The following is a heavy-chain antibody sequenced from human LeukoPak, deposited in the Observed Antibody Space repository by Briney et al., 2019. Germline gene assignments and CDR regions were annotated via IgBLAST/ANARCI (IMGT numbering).Heavy chain of an antibody. V-gene: IGHV4-39*07. CDR3: AREITVTFLDAFDM. J-gene: IGHJ3*02. Sequence: SETLSLTCTVSGDSISTSNSYWGWIRQPPGKGLEWIGSIYYSGTAYYNPSLKSRVTISVDTSRNQFSLKLSSVTAADTAVYYCAREITVTFLDAFDMWGQGTMVTVSS. CDR1: GDSISTSNSY. CDR2: IYYSGTA. D-gene: IGHD4-11*01.